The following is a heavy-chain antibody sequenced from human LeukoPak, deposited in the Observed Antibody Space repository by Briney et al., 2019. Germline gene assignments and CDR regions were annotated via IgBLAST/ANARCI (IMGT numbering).Heavy chain of an antibody. CDR1: GFTFSSYG. CDR3: ARDLRAMGESAHDY. CDR2: ISFDGSNK. D-gene: IGHD3-16*01. V-gene: IGHV3-30*03. J-gene: IGHJ4*02. Sequence: PGGSLRLSCAASGFTFSSYGMHWVRQAPGKGLEWVATISFDGSNKYYADSVKGRFTISRDISKNTLYLQMNSLRAEDTAVYFCARDLRAMGESAHDYWGQGTLVTVSS.